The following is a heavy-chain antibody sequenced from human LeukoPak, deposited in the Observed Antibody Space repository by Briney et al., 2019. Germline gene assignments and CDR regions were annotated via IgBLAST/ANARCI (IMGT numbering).Heavy chain of an antibody. CDR2: INPNSGDT. CDR3: ARDLNDFWSGYLFDY. CDR1: GYPLTVYY. D-gene: IGHD3-3*01. J-gene: IGHJ4*02. Sequence: RASVTVSFKASGYPLTVYYMHWVRQAPGQGLEWMGWINPNSGDTNSAQNFQGRVTMTRDASINTAYMELSRLRSDDTAVYYCARDLNDFWSGYLFDYWGQGTLVTVSS. V-gene: IGHV1-2*02.